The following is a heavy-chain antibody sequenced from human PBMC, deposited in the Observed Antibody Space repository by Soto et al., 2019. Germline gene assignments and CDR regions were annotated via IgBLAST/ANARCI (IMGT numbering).Heavy chain of an antibody. CDR2: IYPGDSDT. CDR3: ARQVAHGYYFYGMDV. J-gene: IGHJ6*02. CDR1: GYTFNTNW. Sequence: GESLKISCKGSGYTFNTNWIGWVRQMPGKGLEWMGIIYPGDSDTRYSPSFQGQVTISADKSISAAYLQWSSLKASDTAMYYCARQVAHGYYFYGMDVWGQGTTVTVSS. D-gene: IGHD5-12*01. V-gene: IGHV5-51*01.